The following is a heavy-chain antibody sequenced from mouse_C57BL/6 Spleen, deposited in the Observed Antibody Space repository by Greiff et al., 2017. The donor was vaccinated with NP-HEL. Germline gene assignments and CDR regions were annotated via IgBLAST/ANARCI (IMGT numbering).Heavy chain of an antibody. Sequence: QVQLKQPGAELVKPGASVKLSCKASGYTFTSYWMQWVKQRPGQGLEWIGEIDPSDSYTNYNQKFKGKATLTVDTSSSTAYMQLSSLTSEDSAVYYCARGGGNYVRLDYWGQGTTLTVSS. CDR3: ARGGGNYVRLDY. CDR1: GYTFTSYW. D-gene: IGHD2-1*01. V-gene: IGHV1-50*01. J-gene: IGHJ2*01. CDR2: IDPSDSYT.